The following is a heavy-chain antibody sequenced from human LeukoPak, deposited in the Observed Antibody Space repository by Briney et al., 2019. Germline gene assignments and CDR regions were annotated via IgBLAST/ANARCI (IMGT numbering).Heavy chain of an antibody. CDR2: ISSSSSYI. D-gene: IGHD3-10*02. CDR1: GFTFSSYS. Sequence: GGSLRLSCAASGFTFSSYSMNWVRQAPGKGLEWVSYISSSSSYIWYADSVKGRFTISRDNAKNSLYLQMNSLRAEDTAVYYCAELGITMIGGVWGKGTTVTISS. V-gene: IGHV3-21*01. J-gene: IGHJ6*04. CDR3: AELGITMIGGV.